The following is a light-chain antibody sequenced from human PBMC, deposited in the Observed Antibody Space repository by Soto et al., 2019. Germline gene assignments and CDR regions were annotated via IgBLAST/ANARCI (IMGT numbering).Light chain of an antibody. CDR2: AAS. CDR3: LQSYSTPRT. CDR1: QSISTS. J-gene: IGKJ2*02. Sequence: DIQMTQSPSSLSASVGDRVTITCRESQSISTSLNWYQQKVGKAPKLLIYAASSLQRGVPSRFSGSGSGTDFTLTISSLQPEDFATYYCLQSYSTPRTFGQGTKLEIK. V-gene: IGKV1-39*01.